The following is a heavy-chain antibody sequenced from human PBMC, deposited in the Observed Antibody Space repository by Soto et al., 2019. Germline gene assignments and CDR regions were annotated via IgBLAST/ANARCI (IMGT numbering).Heavy chain of an antibody. J-gene: IGHJ5*02. V-gene: IGHV3-48*01. CDR2: ISSSSSTI. CDR3: ARDLTYYYVCSGYDH. D-gene: IGHD3-22*01. CDR1: GFTFSSYS. Sequence: PGGSLRLSCAASGFTFSSYSMNWVRQAPGKGLEWVSYISSSSSTIYYADSVKGRFTISRDNAKNSLYLQMNSLRAEDTAVYYCARDLTYYYVCSGYDHCGQGTLSTDPS.